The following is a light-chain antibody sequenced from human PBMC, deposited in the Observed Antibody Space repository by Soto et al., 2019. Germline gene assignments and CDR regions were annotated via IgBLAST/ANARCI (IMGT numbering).Light chain of an antibody. J-gene: IGLJ1*01. CDR2: DVS. CDR1: SSDVGSYGL. CDR3: SSYTSTSTLYV. Sequence: QSALTQPASVSGSPGQSITISCTGTSSDVGSYGLASWYQQHPGRAPKLIIYDVSNRPSGVSDRFSGSKSGNAASLTISGLQAEDEADYYCSSYTSTSTLYVFGTGTKVTVL. V-gene: IGLV2-14*02.